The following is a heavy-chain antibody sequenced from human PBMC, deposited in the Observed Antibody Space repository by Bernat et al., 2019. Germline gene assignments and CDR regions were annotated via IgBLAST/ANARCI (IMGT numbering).Heavy chain of an antibody. CDR2: ISAYNGNT. V-gene: IGHV1-18*01. CDR1: GYTFTSYG. D-gene: IGHD4-17*01. CDR3: ARDSSHTVTTGAWRYYYYGMDV. Sequence: QVQLVQSGAEVKKPGASVKVSCKASGYTFTSYGISWVRQAPGQGLEWMGWISAYNGNTNYAQKLQGRVTMTTDTSTSTAYMELRSLRSDDTAVYYCARDSSHTVTTGAWRYYYYGMDVWGQGTTVTVSS. J-gene: IGHJ6*02.